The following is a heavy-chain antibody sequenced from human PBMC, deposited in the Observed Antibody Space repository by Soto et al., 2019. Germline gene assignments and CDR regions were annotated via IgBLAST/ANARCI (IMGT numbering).Heavy chain of an antibody. J-gene: IGHJ4*02. CDR2: INHSGST. V-gene: IGHV4-34*01. Sequence: QVQLQQWGAGLLKPSETLSLTCAVYGGSFSGYYWSWIRQPPGKGLEWIGEINHSGSTNYNPSLKSRVTISVDTSKNQFSLKLSSVTAADTAVYYCARWSGGFGELRRYYFDYWGQGTLVTVSS. CDR3: ARWSGGFGELRRYYFDY. D-gene: IGHD3-10*01. CDR1: GGSFSGYY.